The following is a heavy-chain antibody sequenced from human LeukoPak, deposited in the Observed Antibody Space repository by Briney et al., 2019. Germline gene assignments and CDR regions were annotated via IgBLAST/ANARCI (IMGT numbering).Heavy chain of an antibody. CDR2: IDPSDSYT. D-gene: IGHD2-15*01. V-gene: IGHV5-10-1*01. CDR3: ARHIYCSGGSCYYYFADY. Sequence: GESLKISCKGSGYSFTNYWISWVRRMPGKGLEWMGRIDPSDSYTNYSPSFQGHVTISADKSISTSYLQWSRLKASDTAIYYCARHIYCSGGSCYYYFADYWGQGTLVTVSS. CDR1: GYSFTNYW. J-gene: IGHJ4*02.